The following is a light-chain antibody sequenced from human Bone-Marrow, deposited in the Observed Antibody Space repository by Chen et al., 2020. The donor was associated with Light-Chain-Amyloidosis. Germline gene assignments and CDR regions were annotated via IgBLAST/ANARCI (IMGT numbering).Light chain of an antibody. CDR2: LGS. J-gene: IGKJ1*01. CDR3: MQALQTPNWT. V-gene: IGKV2-28*01. Sequence: DIVMTQSPLSLPVTPGEPASISCRSSQSLLHSNGYNSLDWYLQKPGQSPQLLIYLGSNRASGVPDRVSGSGSGTDFTLKISRVEAEDVGVYYCMQALQTPNWTFGQGTKVEIK. CDR1: QSLLHSNGYNS.